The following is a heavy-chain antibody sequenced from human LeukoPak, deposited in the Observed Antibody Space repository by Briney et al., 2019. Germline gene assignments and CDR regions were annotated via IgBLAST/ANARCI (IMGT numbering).Heavy chain of an antibody. Sequence: RPSETLSLTCTVSGGSVRRGNYYWTWIRQPAGSGLEWIGRIYTSGTTDYNPSLRTRVTISVDASRNQFSLNLSSVTAADTAVYYCARHMSVTYDAFDIWGQGTMVTVSS. D-gene: IGHD2-21*02. V-gene: IGHV4-61*02. CDR3: ARHMSVTYDAFDI. CDR1: GGSVRRGNYY. CDR2: IYTSGTT. J-gene: IGHJ3*02.